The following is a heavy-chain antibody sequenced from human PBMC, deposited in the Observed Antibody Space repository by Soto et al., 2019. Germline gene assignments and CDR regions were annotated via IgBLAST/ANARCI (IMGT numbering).Heavy chain of an antibody. V-gene: IGHV3-30-3*01. CDR3: AREFWQQLVIVGDTPPDY. Sequence: GGSLRLSCAASGFTFSSYAMHWVRQAPGKGLEWVAVISYDGSNKYYADSVKGRFTISRDNSKNTLYLQMNSLRAEDTAVYYCAREFWQQLVIVGDTPPDYWGQGTLVTVSS. CDR1: GFTFSSYA. CDR2: ISYDGSNK. D-gene: IGHD6-13*01. J-gene: IGHJ4*02.